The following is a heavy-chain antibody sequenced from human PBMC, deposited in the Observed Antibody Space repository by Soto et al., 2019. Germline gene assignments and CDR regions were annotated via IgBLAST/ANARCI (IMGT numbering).Heavy chain of an antibody. D-gene: IGHD3-3*01. CDR2: ISGSGGST. CDR1: GFTLSSYA. CDR3: ARHITIFGVVIITYGMDV. V-gene: IGHV3-23*01. J-gene: IGHJ6*02. Sequence: GGSLRLSFAASGFTLSSYAWSWFRRAPGKGLEWVSAISGSGGSTYSADSVKGRFTISRDNSKNTLYLQMNSLRAEDTAVYYCARHITIFGVVIITYGMDVWGQGTTVTVSS.